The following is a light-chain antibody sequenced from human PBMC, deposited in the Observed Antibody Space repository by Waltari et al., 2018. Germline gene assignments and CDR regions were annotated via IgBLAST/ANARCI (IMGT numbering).Light chain of an antibody. CDR2: EVS. J-gene: IGLJ2*01. CDR1: SRDVGGYNY. Sequence: QSALTQPASVSGSPGQSITIPCTGTSRDVGGYNYVSWYQQPPGKAPNHMIYEVSNRPSGVSNRFSGSKSGNTASLTISGLQAEDEADYYCSSYTSSSTLVFGGGTKLTVL. V-gene: IGLV2-14*01. CDR3: SSYTSSSTLV.